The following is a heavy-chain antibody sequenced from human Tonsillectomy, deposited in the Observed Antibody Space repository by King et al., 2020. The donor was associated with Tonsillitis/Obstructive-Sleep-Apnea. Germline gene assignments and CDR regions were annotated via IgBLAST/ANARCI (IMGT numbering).Heavy chain of an antibody. Sequence: QLQESGPGLVKPSETLSLTCTVSGGSISSSSYYWGWIRQPPGKGLEWIGSIYYSGSTYYNPSLKSRVTISVDTSKNQFSLKLSSVTAADTAVYYCARHLAAGGYDFSGFDYWGQGTLVTVSS. D-gene: IGHD3-3*01. V-gene: IGHV4-39*01. CDR2: IYYSGST. CDR3: ARHLAAGGYDFSGFDY. CDR1: GGSISSSSYY. J-gene: IGHJ4*02.